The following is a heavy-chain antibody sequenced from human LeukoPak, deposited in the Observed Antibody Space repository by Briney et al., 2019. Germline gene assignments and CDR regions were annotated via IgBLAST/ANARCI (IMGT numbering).Heavy chain of an antibody. J-gene: IGHJ6*02. CDR2: IHTSGLT. Sequence: GGSLRLSCAASGFTFSDYDMHWVRQVTGKGLEWVSAIHTSGLTYYANSVKGRFIISRDYAKNSLFLQMNSLRAGDTAVYYCARELLGPHFYGMDVWGQGTTVTVSS. D-gene: IGHD3-3*02. V-gene: IGHV3-13*01. CDR1: GFTFSDYD. CDR3: ARELLGPHFYGMDV.